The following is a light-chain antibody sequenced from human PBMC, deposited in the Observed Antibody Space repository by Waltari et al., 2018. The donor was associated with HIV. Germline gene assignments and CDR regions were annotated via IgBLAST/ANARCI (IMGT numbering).Light chain of an antibody. V-gene: IGLV2-23*02. CDR3: CSYAGSSNWV. J-gene: IGLJ3*02. CDR1: SSDVGSYTL. Sequence: QSALSQSASVSGSPGQSITISCTGSSSDVGSYTLVSWYQQHPGKAPKLMIYEVNKRPSGVSIRFSGSRSGNTASLTISGLQAEDEAAYYCCSYAGSSNWVFGGGTKLTVL. CDR2: EVN.